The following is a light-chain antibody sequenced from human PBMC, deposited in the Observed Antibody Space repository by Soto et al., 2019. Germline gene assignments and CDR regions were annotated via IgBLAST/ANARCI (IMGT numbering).Light chain of an antibody. Sequence: EIVLTPSPATLSLSPVERATLSCMASQSLSSNFLAWYQQKPGQAPRLLIYDSSTRATGFPDRFSGSGAGAYFNLTISRLEPADFGVYYCQQYGSSHTFGQGTRLEIK. V-gene: IGKV3-20*01. CDR2: DSS. CDR1: QSLSSNF. CDR3: QQYGSSHT. J-gene: IGKJ5*01.